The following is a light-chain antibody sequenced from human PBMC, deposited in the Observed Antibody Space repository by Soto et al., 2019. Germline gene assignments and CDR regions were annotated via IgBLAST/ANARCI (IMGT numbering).Light chain of an antibody. Sequence: DIQMTQSPSTLSASVGDRVTITCRASQSISDWLAWYQQRSGKAPKLLIYKASSLQSGVPPRFSGSGSGTECTLTIRSLQPDDFATDYRQQYNRFQYTFGHGTKLEIK. V-gene: IGKV1-5*03. CDR1: QSISDW. CDR2: KAS. J-gene: IGKJ2*01. CDR3: QQYNRFQYT.